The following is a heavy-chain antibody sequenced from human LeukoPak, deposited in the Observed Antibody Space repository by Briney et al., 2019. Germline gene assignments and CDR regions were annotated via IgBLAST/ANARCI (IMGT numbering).Heavy chain of an antibody. CDR2: IYYTGST. CDR1: GGSISRYY. V-gene: IGHV4-59*08. D-gene: IGHD6-6*01. CDR3: ARHGGSDSSSHLDY. Sequence: SETLSLTCTVSGGSISRYYWSWIRQPPGKGLEWIGYIYYTGSTNYIPSFKSRVTISLETSKYQFSLRLSSVTAADTAVYYCARHGGSDSSSHLDYWGQGTLVTVSS. J-gene: IGHJ4*02.